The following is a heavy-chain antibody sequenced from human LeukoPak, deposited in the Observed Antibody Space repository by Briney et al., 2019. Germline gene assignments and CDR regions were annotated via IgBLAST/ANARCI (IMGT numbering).Heavy chain of an antibody. CDR1: GYTFTGYY. CDR3: ARVRQWLALTAPFDY. V-gene: IGHV1-2*02. CDR2: INPNSGGT. D-gene: IGHD6-19*01. J-gene: IGHJ4*02. Sequence: ASVKVSCKASGYTFTGYYMHWVGQAPGQGLEWMGWINPNSGGTNYAQKFQGRVTMTRDTSISTAYMELSRLRSDDTAVYYCARVRQWLALTAPFDYWGQGTLVTVSS.